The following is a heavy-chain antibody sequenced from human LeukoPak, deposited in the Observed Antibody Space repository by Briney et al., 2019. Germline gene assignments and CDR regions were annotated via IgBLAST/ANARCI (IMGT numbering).Heavy chain of an antibody. Sequence: PGGPLRLSCAASGFTFSSYAMSWVRQAPGKGLEWVSDISSSGGSTYYADSVKGRFTISRDNSKNTLYLQMNSLRAEDMAVYYCARPEWLGRFDYWGQGTLVTVSS. CDR2: ISSSGGST. J-gene: IGHJ4*02. CDR3: ARPEWLGRFDY. V-gene: IGHV3-23*01. CDR1: GFTFSSYA. D-gene: IGHD3-3*01.